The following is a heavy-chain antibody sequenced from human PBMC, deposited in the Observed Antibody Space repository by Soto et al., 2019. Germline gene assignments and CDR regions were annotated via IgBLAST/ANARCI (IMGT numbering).Heavy chain of an antibody. CDR2: IYSSGST. V-gene: IGHV4-4*07. D-gene: IGHD3-10*02. CDR3: ARARFGETLLFDS. J-gene: IGHJ4*02. Sequence: SETLSLTCTVSGGSITYYHWSWIRQPAGKGLEWIGRIYSSGSTNYNPSLKSRVTMPVDTSKNKFSLNLNSVTAADTAVYYCARARFGETLLFDSWGQGALVTVSS. CDR1: GGSITYYH.